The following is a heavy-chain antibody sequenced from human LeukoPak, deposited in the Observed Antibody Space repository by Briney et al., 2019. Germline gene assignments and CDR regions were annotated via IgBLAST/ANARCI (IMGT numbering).Heavy chain of an antibody. CDR3: AKMTPASSSGSSNWFDP. D-gene: IGHD3-10*01. J-gene: IGHJ5*02. V-gene: IGHV3-23*01. CDR2: ISGSGGST. CDR1: GFTFSSYA. Sequence: GGSLRLSCAASGFTFSSYAMSWVRQAPGKGLEWVSAISGSGGSTYYADSVKGRFTISRDNSKNTLYLQMNSLRAEDTAVYYCAKMTPASSSGSSNWFDPWGQGTLVTVSS.